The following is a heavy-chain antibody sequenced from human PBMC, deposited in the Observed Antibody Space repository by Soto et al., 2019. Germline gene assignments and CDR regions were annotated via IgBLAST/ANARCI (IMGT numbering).Heavy chain of an antibody. J-gene: IGHJ6*02. CDR2: ISYNGSNK. CDR1: GFTFSSYG. D-gene: IGHD5-18*01. V-gene: IGHV3-30*18. CDR3: AKETAIDYYGMDV. Sequence: PGGSLRHSCAASGFTFSSYGMHWVRQAPGKGLEWVAVISYNGSNKYYADSVKGRFTISRDNSKNTLYLQMNSLRAEDTAVYYCAKETAIDYYGMDVWGQGTTVTVSS.